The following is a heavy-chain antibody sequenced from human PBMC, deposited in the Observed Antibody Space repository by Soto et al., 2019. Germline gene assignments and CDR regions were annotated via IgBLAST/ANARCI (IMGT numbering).Heavy chain of an antibody. J-gene: IGHJ3*02. CDR3: ARDKIRDHGVHSNVIDI. V-gene: IGHV3-30-3*01. CDR1: GFPFSKHA. D-gene: IGHD4-17*01. Sequence: GGSLRLSCAASGFPFSKHAVHWVRQAPGKGLEWVTIISFDGNIIHYADSVRGRFTISRDNPENTLFLQMDSLRVEDTAVYYCARDKIRDHGVHSNVIDIWGLGTMVTVSS. CDR2: ISFDGNII.